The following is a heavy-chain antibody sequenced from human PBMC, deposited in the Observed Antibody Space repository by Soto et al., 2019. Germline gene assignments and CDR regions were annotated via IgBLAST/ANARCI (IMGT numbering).Heavy chain of an antibody. CDR1: GFTFSSYA. D-gene: IGHD3-3*01. J-gene: IGHJ6*02. V-gene: IGHV3-23*01. CDR3: ATRTIFGVVIQTKRPFHYYYGMDV. CDR2: ISGSGGST. Sequence: GGSLRLSCAASGFTFSSYAMSWVRQAPGKGLEWVSAISGSGGSTYYADSVKGRFTISRDNSKNTLYLQMNSLRAEDTAVYYCATRTIFGVVIQTKRPFHYYYGMDVWGQGTTVTVSS.